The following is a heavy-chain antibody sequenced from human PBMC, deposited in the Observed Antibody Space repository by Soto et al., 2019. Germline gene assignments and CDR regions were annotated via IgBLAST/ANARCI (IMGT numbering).Heavy chain of an antibody. V-gene: IGHV4-34*01. Sequence: SETLSLTCAVYVGSFSGYYWTWIRQPPGTGLEWIGEINHSGSTNYNPSLKSRVTISVDTSKNQFSLKVRSVTAADTAVYYCTRDLNYYFDYWGQGTLVTVSS. CDR1: VGSFSGYY. CDR2: INHSGST. J-gene: IGHJ4*02. D-gene: IGHD1-20*01. CDR3: TRDLNYYFDY.